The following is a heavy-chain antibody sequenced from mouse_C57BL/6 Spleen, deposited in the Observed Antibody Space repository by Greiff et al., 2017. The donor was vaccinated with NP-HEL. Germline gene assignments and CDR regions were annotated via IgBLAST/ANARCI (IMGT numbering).Heavy chain of an antibody. CDR1: GYTFTSYW. D-gene: IGHD1-1*01. Sequence: QVQLQQPGAELVRPGSSVKLSCKASGYTFTSYWMHWVKQRHIQGLEWIGNIDPSDSETHYNPKFKDTATLTVDKSASTAYRQLSSLTSEDSAVYYCARPKLLSIYAVFAYWGQETLVTVSA. CDR3: ARPKLLSIYAVFAY. J-gene: IGHJ3*01. V-gene: IGHV1-52*01. CDR2: IDPSDSET.